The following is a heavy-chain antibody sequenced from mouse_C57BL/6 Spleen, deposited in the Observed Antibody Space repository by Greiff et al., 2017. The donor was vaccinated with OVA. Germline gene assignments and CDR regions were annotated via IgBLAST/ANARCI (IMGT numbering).Heavy chain of an antibody. V-gene: IGHV1-15*01. J-gene: IGHJ2*01. D-gene: IGHD1-1*01. CDR1: GYTFTDYE. CDR2: IDPETGGT. Sequence: QVQLQQSGAELVRPGASVTLSCKASGYTFTDYEMHWVKQTPVHGLEWIGAIDPETGGTAYNEKFKSKATLTVDKSSSTAYMQLSSLTSEDSAVYDFARYITTVVDDGWGQGTTLTVSS. CDR3: ARYITTVVDDG.